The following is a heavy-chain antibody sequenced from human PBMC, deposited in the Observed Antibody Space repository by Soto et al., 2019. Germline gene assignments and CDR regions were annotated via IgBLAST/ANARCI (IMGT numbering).Heavy chain of an antibody. V-gene: IGHV4-61*01. CDR3: ERDKVAAALYYGMDV. J-gene: IGHJ6*02. CDR2: FYYSWST. CDR1: GVSVRIGSYY. D-gene: IGHD6-13*01. Sequence: ETLSLSCPVSGVSVRIGSYYWSWIRQPPGKGLEWIGYFYYSWSTNYNPSLNSRVTISVDTSKNQFSLKVSSVIAADTAVYYCERDKVAAALYYGMDVWGQGTTVTVSS.